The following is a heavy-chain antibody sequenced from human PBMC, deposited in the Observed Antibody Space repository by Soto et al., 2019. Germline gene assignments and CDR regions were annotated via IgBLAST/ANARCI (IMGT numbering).Heavy chain of an antibody. CDR1: GGSISSYY. D-gene: IGHD6-19*01. CDR2: IYYSGST. CDR3: ARDSSGWNGFDP. Sequence: PSETLSLTCTVSGGSISSYYWSWIRQPPGKGLEWIGYIYYSGSTNYNPSLKSRVTISVDTSKNQFSLKLSSVTAADTAVYYCARDSSGWNGFDPWGQGTLVTVSS. V-gene: IGHV4-59*01. J-gene: IGHJ5*02.